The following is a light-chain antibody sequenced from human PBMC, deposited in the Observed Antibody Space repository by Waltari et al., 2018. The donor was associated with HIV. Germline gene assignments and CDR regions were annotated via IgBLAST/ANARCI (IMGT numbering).Light chain of an antibody. CDR2: RNN. CDR3: AAWDVSLRGAYV. CDR1: SSNIGNNY. V-gene: IGLV1-47*01. Sequence: QSVLTQPPSVSAAPGQKVTISCSGSSSNIGNNYVSWYQHLPGTAPKLLIYRNNQRPSGVPDRFSGSKSGTSASLAISGLRSEDEADYYCAAWDVSLRGAYVFGTGTKVAVL. J-gene: IGLJ1*01.